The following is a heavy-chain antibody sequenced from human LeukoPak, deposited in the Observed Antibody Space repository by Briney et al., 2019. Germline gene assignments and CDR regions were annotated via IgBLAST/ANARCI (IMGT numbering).Heavy chain of an antibody. CDR3: ARSLSPWDYGMDV. Sequence: TSETLSLTCTVSGGSISSYYWSWIRQPPGKGLEWIGYIYYSGSTNYNPSLKGRVTISVDTSKNQFCLKVSSVTAADTAVYYCARSLSPWDYGMDVWGQGTTVTVSS. J-gene: IGHJ6*02. CDR1: GGSISSYY. V-gene: IGHV4-59*08. D-gene: IGHD3-10*01. CDR2: IYYSGST.